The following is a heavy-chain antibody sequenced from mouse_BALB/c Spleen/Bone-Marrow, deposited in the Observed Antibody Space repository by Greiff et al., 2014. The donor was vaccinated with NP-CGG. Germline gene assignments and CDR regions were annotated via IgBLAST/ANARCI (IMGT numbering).Heavy chain of an antibody. J-gene: IGHJ4*01. CDR3: ARAITDAMDY. CDR2: INSGSGGT. D-gene: IGHD2-4*01. V-gene: IGHV1-54*01. CDR1: GYAFTNYL. Sequence: QVQLKHSGAELVRPGTSVKVSCKGSGYAFTNYLVEWVKQRPGQGLEWIGVINSGSGGTKYNEKFEGKATLTADKSSSTAYMRLSSLTSDDSAVYFCARAITDAMDYWGQGTSVTVSS.